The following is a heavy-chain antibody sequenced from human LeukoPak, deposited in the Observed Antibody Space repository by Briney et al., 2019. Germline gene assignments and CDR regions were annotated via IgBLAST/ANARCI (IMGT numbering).Heavy chain of an antibody. V-gene: IGHV3-30-3*01. CDR1: RFTFSSYA. D-gene: IGHD2-2*01. CDR2: ISYDGSNK. CDR3: ATGGQLLTPRFVAI. J-gene: IGHJ3*02. Sequence: GRSLRLSCAASRFTFSSYAMYWVRQAPGKGLEWVAVISYDGSNKYYADSVKGRFTISRDNSKNTLYLQMNSLRAEDTAVYYCATGGQLLTPRFVAIWGQRTMVTVSS.